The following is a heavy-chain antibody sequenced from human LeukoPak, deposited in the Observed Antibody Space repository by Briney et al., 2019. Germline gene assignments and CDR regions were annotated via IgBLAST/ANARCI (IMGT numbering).Heavy chain of an antibody. CDR2: ISYDGSNK. D-gene: IGHD5-12*01. CDR1: EFTFSSYG. CDR3: AKVGYSGYEGGDY. Sequence: PGGSLRLPCAASEFTFSSYGMHWVRQAPAKGLEWVAVISYDGSNKYYADSVKGRFTISRDNSKNTLYLQMNSLRAEDTAVYYCAKVGYSGYEGGDYWGQGTLVTVSS. V-gene: IGHV3-30*18. J-gene: IGHJ4*02.